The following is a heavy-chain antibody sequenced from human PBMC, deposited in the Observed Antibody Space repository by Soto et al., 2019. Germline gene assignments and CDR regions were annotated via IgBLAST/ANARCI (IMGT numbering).Heavy chain of an antibody. CDR1: GGSFSVYY. CDR2: INHSGST. J-gene: IGHJ4*02. D-gene: IGHD5-12*01. Sequence: SESLYITCAFYGGSFSVYYWSEIRQPPGKGLELIGEINHSGSTNYNPSLKSRVTISVDTSKNQFSLKLSSVTAADTAVYYCAGDSGYVGYLFDYWGQGTLVTGSS. V-gene: IGHV4-34*01. CDR3: AGDSGYVGYLFDY.